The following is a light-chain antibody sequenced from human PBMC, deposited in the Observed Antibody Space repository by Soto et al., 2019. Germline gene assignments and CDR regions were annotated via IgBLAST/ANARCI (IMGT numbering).Light chain of an antibody. V-gene: IGKV1-5*03. Sequence: IQITQSPSTLSASVGDRANITCRASQSFNTLLDWYQQKPGKAPKLMIYKASTLETGVPSRFSGTGSGTEFTLTISSLQPEDFATYYCQQYNAYYSFGQGTKVDI. CDR1: QSFNTL. CDR3: QQYNAYYS. CDR2: KAS. J-gene: IGKJ2*03.